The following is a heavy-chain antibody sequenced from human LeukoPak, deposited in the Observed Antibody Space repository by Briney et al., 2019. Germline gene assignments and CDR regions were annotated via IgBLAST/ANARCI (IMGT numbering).Heavy chain of an antibody. CDR3: ARPSRPHYYDATDYSYYFDS. J-gene: IGHJ4*02. Sequence: GGPLSLSGAASGFPFSSYVTPWVRQAPGKGLEWVAVISFDGSDKYYADSVKGRFTISRDSSKNTLYLQMNSLRAEDTAVYYCARPSRPHYYDATDYSYYFDSWGQGTLVTVSS. D-gene: IGHD3-22*01. CDR2: ISFDGSDK. CDR1: GFPFSSYV. V-gene: IGHV3-30*04.